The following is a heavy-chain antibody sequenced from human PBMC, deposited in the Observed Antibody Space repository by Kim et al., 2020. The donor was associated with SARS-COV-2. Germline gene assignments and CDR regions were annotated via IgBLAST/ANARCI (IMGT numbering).Heavy chain of an antibody. J-gene: IGHJ4*02. CDR3: AILDSVY. CDR1: GGSISSSSYY. CDR2: IYYSGST. D-gene: IGHD2-2*03. V-gene: IGHV4-39*01. Sequence: SETLSLTCTVSGGSISSSSYYWGWIRQPPGKGLEWIGSIYYSGSTYYNPSLKSRVTISVDTSKNQFSLKLSSVTAADTAVYYCAILDSVYWGQGTLVTVSS.